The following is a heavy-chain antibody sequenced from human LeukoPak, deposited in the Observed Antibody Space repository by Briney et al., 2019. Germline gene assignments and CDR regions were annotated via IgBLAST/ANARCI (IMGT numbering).Heavy chain of an antibody. V-gene: IGHV1-24*01. CDR1: GYTLTELS. CDR3: ATDLQDPDSTTVRGVTYYFDY. J-gene: IGHJ4*02. Sequence: ASVKVSCKVSGYTLTELSMHWVRQAPGKGLEWMGGFDPEDGETIYAQKFQGRVTMTEDTSTDTAYMELSSLRSEDTAVYYCATDLQDPDSTTVRGVTYYFDYWGQGTLVTVSS. CDR2: FDPEDGET. D-gene: IGHD3-10*01.